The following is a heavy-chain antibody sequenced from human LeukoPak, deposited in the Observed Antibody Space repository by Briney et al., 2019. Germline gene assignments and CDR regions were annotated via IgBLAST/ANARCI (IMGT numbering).Heavy chain of an antibody. V-gene: IGHV1-18*01. CDR2: ISAYKGNT. D-gene: IGHD3-10*01. Sequence: GASVKVSCKASGYTFISYGVSWVRQAPGQGLEWMGWISAYKGNTNYAQKLQGRVTMTRDTSTSTVYMELSSLRSEDTAVYYCAREEGYYGSGSYSGYWGQGTLVTVSS. CDR1: GYTFISYG. J-gene: IGHJ4*02. CDR3: AREEGYYGSGSYSGY.